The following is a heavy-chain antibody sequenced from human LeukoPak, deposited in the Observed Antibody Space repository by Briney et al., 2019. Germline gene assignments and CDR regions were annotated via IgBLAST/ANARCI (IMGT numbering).Heavy chain of an antibody. D-gene: IGHD3-10*01. J-gene: IGHJ4*02. CDR3: ARHDYRVRGISKQLSPRFDY. Sequence: SETLSLTCTVSGGSISSSSYYWGWIRQPPGTGLEWIGTIYYSGSTYYNPSLKSRVSISVDTSKNQFSLKLSSVTAADTAVYYCARHDYRVRGISKQLSPRFDYWGQGTLVTVSS. V-gene: IGHV4-39*01. CDR1: GGSISSSSYY. CDR2: IYYSGST.